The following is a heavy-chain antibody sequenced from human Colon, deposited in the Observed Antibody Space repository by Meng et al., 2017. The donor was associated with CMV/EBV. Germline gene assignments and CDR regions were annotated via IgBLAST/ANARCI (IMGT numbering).Heavy chain of an antibody. V-gene: IGHV3-21*01. CDR2: ISSTGTFI. J-gene: IGHJ4*02. CDR3: AGIAYDYGDRHFAY. D-gene: IGHD4-17*01. CDR1: GFTFDRYT. Sequence: GESLKISCAASGFTFDRYTMAWVRQAPGKGLEWVSSISSTGTFIHYADSLEGRFTIARDNTKTSLYLQMGTLRAEDTAVYYCAGIAYDYGDRHFAYWGQGALVTVSS.